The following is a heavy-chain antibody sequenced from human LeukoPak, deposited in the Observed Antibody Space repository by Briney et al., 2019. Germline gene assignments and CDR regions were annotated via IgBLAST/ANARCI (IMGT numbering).Heavy chain of an antibody. D-gene: IGHD3-10*01. V-gene: IGHV3-30*04. CDR3: ARDRAMVRGVIIGWFDP. J-gene: IGHJ5*02. CDR2: ISYDGSNK. Sequence: GRSLRLSCAASGFTFSSYAMHWIRQAPGKGLEWVAVISYDGSNKYYADSVKGRFTISRDNSKNTLYLQMNSLRAEDTAVYYCARDRAMVRGVIIGWFDPWGQGTLVTVSS. CDR1: GFTFSSYA.